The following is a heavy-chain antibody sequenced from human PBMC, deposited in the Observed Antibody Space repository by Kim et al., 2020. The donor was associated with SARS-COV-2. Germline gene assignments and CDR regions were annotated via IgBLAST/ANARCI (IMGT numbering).Heavy chain of an antibody. J-gene: IGHJ3*02. CDR1: GGSFSGYY. D-gene: IGHD2-15*01. Sequence: SETLSLTCAVYGGSFSGYYWSWIRQPPGKGLEWIGEINHSGSTNYNPSLKSRVTISVDTSKNQFSLKLSSVTAADTAVYYCASKVVVPAFDIWGQGTMVTAPS. V-gene: IGHV4-34*01. CDR3: ASKVVVPAFDI. CDR2: INHSGST.